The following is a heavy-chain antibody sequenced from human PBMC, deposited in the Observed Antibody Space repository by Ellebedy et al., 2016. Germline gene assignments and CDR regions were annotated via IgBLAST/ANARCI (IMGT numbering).Heavy chain of an antibody. D-gene: IGHD2-2*01. CDR2: IIPIFGTA. V-gene: IGHV1-69*13. Sequence: SVKVSXXASGGTFSSYAISWVRQAPGQGLEWMGGIIPIFGTANYAQKFQGRVTITADESTSTAYMELSSLRSEDTAVYYCASHTDRDDQQYQLPLNSFDYWGQGTLVTVSS. J-gene: IGHJ4*02. CDR1: GGTFSSYA. CDR3: ASHTDRDDQQYQLPLNSFDY.